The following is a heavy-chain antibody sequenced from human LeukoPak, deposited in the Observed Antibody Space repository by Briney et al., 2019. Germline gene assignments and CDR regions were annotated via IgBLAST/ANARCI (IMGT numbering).Heavy chain of an antibody. CDR2: ISGSGGST. CDR3: AKVPGRYFDWLSGNWFDP. J-gene: IGHJ5*02. CDR1: GFTFTSYA. D-gene: IGHD3-9*01. Sequence: GGSLRLSCAASGFTFTSYAMSWVRQAPGKGLEWVSAISGSGGSTYYADSVKGRFTISRDNSKNTLYLQMNSLRAEDTAVYYCAKVPGRYFDWLSGNWFDPWGQGTLVTVSS. V-gene: IGHV3-23*01.